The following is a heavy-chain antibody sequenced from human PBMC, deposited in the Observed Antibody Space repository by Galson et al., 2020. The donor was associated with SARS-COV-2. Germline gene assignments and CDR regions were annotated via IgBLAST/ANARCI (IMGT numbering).Heavy chain of an antibody. D-gene: IGHD6-6*01. CDR2: FFYTGGT. CDR1: GASISSGGYS. V-gene: IGHV4-30-4*07. Sequence: SETLSLTCAVSGASISSGGYSWSWIRQPPGKGLEWIGYFFYTGGTYYNPSLKSRPTISVDTSKNQFSLRLTSVTAADTAVYYCAREADYSSPSFFRWFDPWGQGTLVTVSS. CDR3: AREADYSSPSFFRWFDP. J-gene: IGHJ5*02.